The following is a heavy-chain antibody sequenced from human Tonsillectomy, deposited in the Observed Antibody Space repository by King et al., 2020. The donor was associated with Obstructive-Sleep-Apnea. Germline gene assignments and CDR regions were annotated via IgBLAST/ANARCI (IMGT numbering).Heavy chain of an antibody. V-gene: IGHV4-59*08. CDR2: IFYSGNT. CDR1: GGSITNYY. J-gene: IGHJ4*02. Sequence: VQLQESGPGLVKPSETLSLTCTVSGGSITNYYWSWIRQPPGKGLEWIGYIFYSGNTDYNPSLKSRVTISVDTPKSQFSLMLNSVTAADTAIYYCARLGGYRSPTNYWGQGTLVTVSS. D-gene: IGHD5-18*01. CDR3: ARLGGYRSPTNY.